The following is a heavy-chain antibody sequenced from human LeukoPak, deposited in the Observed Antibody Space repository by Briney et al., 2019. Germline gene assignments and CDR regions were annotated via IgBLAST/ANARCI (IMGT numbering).Heavy chain of an antibody. V-gene: IGHV4-38-2*02. CDR2: IYYSGIT. CDR3: AREWVGDCTSISCSKYYFDY. Sequence: SETLSLTCSVSGYSISSGYYWGWIRQPPGKGLEWIGSIYYSGITNYISSLKSRVTISVDTSKNQFSLKLSSVTAADTAVYYCAREWVGDCTSISCSKYYFDYWGQGTLVTVSS. D-gene: IGHD2-2*01. CDR1: GYSISSGYY. J-gene: IGHJ4*02.